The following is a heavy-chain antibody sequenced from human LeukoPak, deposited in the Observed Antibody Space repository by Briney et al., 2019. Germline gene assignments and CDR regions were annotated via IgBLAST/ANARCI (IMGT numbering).Heavy chain of an antibody. V-gene: IGHV1-46*01. D-gene: IGHD6-13*01. J-gene: IGHJ4*02. Sequence: GASVTVSCLASGYTFTSYYMHWVRQAPGQGLEWVGLINPSGGSTSYAQKFQGRVTMTRDTSTSKVYMELSSLRSEDTAVYYCARDPRIAAAGTSQYFDYWGQGTLVTVSS. CDR1: GYTFTSYY. CDR2: INPSGGST. CDR3: ARDPRIAAAGTSQYFDY.